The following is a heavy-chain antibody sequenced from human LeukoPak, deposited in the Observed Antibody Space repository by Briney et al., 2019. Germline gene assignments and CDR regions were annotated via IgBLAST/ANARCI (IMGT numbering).Heavy chain of an antibody. Sequence: SETLSLTCTVSGGSISSSSYYWGWIRQPPGKGLEWIGIIYYSGSTYYHPSLKSRVTISVDTSKNQFSLKLSSVTAADTAVYYCARLYCSSTSCYCFDYWGQGTLVTVSS. CDR3: ARLYCSSTSCYCFDY. CDR2: IYYSGST. V-gene: IGHV4-39*07. J-gene: IGHJ4*02. CDR1: GGSISSSSYY. D-gene: IGHD2-2*01.